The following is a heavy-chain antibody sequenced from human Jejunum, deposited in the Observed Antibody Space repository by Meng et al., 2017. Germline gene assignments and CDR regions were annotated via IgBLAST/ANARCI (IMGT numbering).Heavy chain of an antibody. CDR1: GFSLSTGGVG. Sequence: STWKESDATRVKPTQTLTLTCPFSGFSLSTGGVGVGWIRQPPGKGLEWLALIYWDDDKRSSPSLKRRLTITTDTSKNQVVLAMTNMDPVDTATYYCAHGGLSSGWYYPEHWGQGILVTVSS. CDR3: AHGGLSSGWYYPEH. D-gene: IGHD6-19*01. J-gene: IGHJ4*02. CDR2: IYWDDDK. V-gene: IGHV2-5*02.